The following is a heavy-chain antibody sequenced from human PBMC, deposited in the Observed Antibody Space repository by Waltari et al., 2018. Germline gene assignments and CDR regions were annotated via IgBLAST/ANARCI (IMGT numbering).Heavy chain of an antibody. J-gene: IGHJ4*02. CDR1: GFTFSTYG. D-gene: IGHD6-13*01. V-gene: IGHV3-74*01. CDR2: INTDGSIT. CDR3: VLYSSSFLGDC. Sequence: EVQLVESGGGLVQPGGSLRLSCAASGFTFSTYGMHWVRQAPGKGLVSVSHINTDGSITNYADSVKGRFTISRDNAKNTLFLQMNSLRAEDTAVYYCVLYSSSFLGDCWGQGTLVTVSS.